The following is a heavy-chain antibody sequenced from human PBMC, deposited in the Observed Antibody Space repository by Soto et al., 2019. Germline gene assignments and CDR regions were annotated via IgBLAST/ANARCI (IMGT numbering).Heavy chain of an antibody. D-gene: IGHD3-3*01. CDR1: GFTFSSHG. CDR2: ISYDGSNK. Sequence: GGSLRLSCEASGFTFSSHGMHWVRQAPGKGLEWVAVISYDGSNKYYADSVKGRFTISRDNSKNTLYLQMNTLRAEDTAVYYCAKGRLSGYYYAAVFDYWGQGNLVTVSS. CDR3: AKGRLSGYYYAAVFDY. V-gene: IGHV3-30*18. J-gene: IGHJ4*02.